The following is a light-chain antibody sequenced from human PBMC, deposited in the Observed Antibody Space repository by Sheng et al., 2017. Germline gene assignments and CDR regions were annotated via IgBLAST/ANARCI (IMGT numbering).Light chain of an antibody. CDR1: ESLRNSF. CDR2: ETP. J-gene: IGKJ1*01. V-gene: IGKV3-20*01. CDR3: QQYADSPWT. Sequence: IVLTQSPVTLSLSPGDRATLFCKTSESLRNSFFAWYQQRSGQAPASHFETPSGPLASQTGSVAVGLGTDFTLTISRLEPEDFAVYYCQQYADSPWTFGRGTKVEV.